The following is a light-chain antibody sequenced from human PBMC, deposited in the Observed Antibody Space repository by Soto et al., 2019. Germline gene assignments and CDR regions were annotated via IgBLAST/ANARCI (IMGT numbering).Light chain of an antibody. CDR3: QQYNVYWS. V-gene: IGKV1-5*03. CDR2: RAS. Sequence: DVRMTQSPSTLSASVGDRVTITCRASQGVNIWLAWYQQKPGRAPKLLIHRASILESGVPSRFSGSGSGTEFTLTISSLQPDDFATYYCQQYNVYWSFGQGTKVEIK. CDR1: QGVNIW. J-gene: IGKJ1*01.